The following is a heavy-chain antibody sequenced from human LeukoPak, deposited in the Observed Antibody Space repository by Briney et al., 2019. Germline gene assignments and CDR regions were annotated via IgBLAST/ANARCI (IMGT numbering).Heavy chain of an antibody. Sequence: ASETLSLTCTVSGGSISSYYWSWIRQPPGKGLEWIGYIYYSGSTNYNPSLKSRVTISVDTSKNQFSLKLSSVTAADTAVYHCARTVVPAARGDWFDPWGQGTLVTVSS. CDR1: GGSISSYY. D-gene: IGHD2-2*01. J-gene: IGHJ5*02. CDR3: ARTVVPAARGDWFDP. V-gene: IGHV4-59*01. CDR2: IYYSGST.